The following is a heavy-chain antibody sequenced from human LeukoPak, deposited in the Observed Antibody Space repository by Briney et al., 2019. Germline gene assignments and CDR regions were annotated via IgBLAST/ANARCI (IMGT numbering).Heavy chain of an antibody. CDR3: AHASGVITDY. CDR2: INHSGST. Sequence: SETLSLTCAVYGGSFSGYYWSWIRQPPGKGLEWIGEINHSGSTNYNPSLKSRVTISVDTSKNQFSLKLSSVTAADTAVYYCAHASGVITDYWGQGTLVTVSS. V-gene: IGHV4-34*01. CDR1: GGSFSGYY. J-gene: IGHJ4*02. D-gene: IGHD3-16*02.